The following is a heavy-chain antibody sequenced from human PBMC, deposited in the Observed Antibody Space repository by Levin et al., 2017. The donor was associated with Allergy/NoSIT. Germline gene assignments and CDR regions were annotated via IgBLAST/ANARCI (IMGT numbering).Heavy chain of an antibody. Sequence: PGGSLRLSCAASGFTFSSYSMNWVRQAPGKGLEWVSSISSSSSYIYYADSVKGRFTISRDNAKNSLYLQMNSLRAEDTAVYYCARDYCSSTSCYAAFVYAFDIWGQGTMVTVSS. V-gene: IGHV3-21*01. D-gene: IGHD2-2*01. J-gene: IGHJ3*02. CDR3: ARDYCSSTSCYAAFVYAFDI. CDR1: GFTFSSYS. CDR2: ISSSSSYI.